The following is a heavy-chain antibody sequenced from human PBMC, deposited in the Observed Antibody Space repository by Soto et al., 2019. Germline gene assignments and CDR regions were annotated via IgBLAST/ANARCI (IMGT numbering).Heavy chain of an antibody. D-gene: IGHD6-13*01. V-gene: IGHV4-4*02. J-gene: IGHJ4*02. CDR2: IYHSGST. CDR3: ARARAAAGACDY. Sequence: QVQLQESGPGLVKPSGTLSLTCAVSGGSISSSNWWSWVRQPPGKGLEWIGEIYHSGSTNYNPSLKGRGTISVDKAKDQVSLTLSSVTAGDTAVYDCARARAAAGACDYWGQGTLVTVSS. CDR1: GGSISSSNW.